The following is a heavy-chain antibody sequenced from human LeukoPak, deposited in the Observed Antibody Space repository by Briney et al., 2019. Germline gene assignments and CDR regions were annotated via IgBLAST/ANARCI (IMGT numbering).Heavy chain of an antibody. Sequence: GGSLRLSCAVSGFTFSSYGMHWVRQAPAKGLERVAVIWYDGSNKYYADSVKGRFTISRDNSKNTLYLQMNSLRAEDTAVYYCASSSGWYGFIDYWGQGTLVTVSS. CDR2: IWYDGSNK. CDR1: GFTFSSYG. D-gene: IGHD6-19*01. CDR3: ASSSGWYGFIDY. J-gene: IGHJ4*02. V-gene: IGHV3-33*01.